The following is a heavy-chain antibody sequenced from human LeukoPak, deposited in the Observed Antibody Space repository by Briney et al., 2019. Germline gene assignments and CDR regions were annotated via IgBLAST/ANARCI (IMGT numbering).Heavy chain of an antibody. V-gene: IGHV3-7*01. D-gene: IGHD5-18*01. CDR3: AREYSYGYDAFDM. Sequence: GGSLRLSCAASGFTFSSHWMSWVRQAPGKGLEWVANIKQDGSEKDYVDSVKGRFTISRDNPKNSLYLQMTSLRAEDTAVYYCAREYSYGYDAFDMWGQGTMVTVSS. CDR2: IKQDGSEK. CDR1: GFTFSSHW. J-gene: IGHJ3*02.